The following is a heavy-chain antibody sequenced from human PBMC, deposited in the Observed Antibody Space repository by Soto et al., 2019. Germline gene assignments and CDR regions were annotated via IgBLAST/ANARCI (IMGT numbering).Heavy chain of an antibody. CDR2: ISAYNGNT. CDR1: GYTFTSYC. Sequence: ASVKVSCKASGYTFTSYCISWVRQAPGQGFEWMGWISAYNGNTSYAQKLQGRVTMTTDTSTSTAYMELRSLRSDDTAVYYCARDHGSGSYYTDDAFDIWRQGTMVTVSS. D-gene: IGHD3-10*01. V-gene: IGHV1-18*01. CDR3: ARDHGSGSYYTDDAFDI. J-gene: IGHJ3*02.